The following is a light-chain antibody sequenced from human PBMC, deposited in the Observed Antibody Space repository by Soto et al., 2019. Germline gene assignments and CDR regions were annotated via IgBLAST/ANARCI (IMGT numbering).Light chain of an antibody. V-gene: IGLV1-44*01. CDR1: NSNIGTNT. Sequence: QSVLTQPPSASGTPGQRVTFSCSGSNSNIGTNTVNWYQQLPGTAPKLLIYSSNQRPSGVPDRFSGSKSGTSASLTISGLQSEDEADYYSAAWDDSLNGVVFGGGTKLTVL. CDR2: SSN. J-gene: IGLJ3*02. CDR3: AAWDDSLNGVV.